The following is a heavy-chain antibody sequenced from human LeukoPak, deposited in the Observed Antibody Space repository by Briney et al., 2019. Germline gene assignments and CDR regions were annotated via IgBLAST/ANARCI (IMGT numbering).Heavy chain of an antibody. Sequence: PGGSLRLSCSAFGFTFSSSWMTWVRQAPGKGLEWVANIKQDGSEQYTADSLKGRFTISRDNDKKLVFLQMNSLRVDDTAVYYCARVGPSYYYYYMDAWGNGTTVIVSS. V-gene: IGHV3-7*01. CDR1: GFTFSSSW. CDR3: ARVGPSYYYYYMDA. J-gene: IGHJ6*03. CDR2: IKQDGSEQ.